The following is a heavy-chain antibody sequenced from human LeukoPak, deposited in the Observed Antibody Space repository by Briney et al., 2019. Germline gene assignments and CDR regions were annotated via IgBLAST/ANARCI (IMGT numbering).Heavy chain of an antibody. CDR3: AKAQTGTTEYYYYMDV. CDR2: IWYDGSNK. Sequence: PGRSLRLSCAASGFTFSSYGMHWVRQAPGKGLECVAVIWYDGSNKYYADSVKGRFTISRDNSKNTLYLQMNSLRAEDTAVYYCAKAQTGTTEYYYYMDVWGKGTTVTVSS. D-gene: IGHD1-7*01. J-gene: IGHJ6*03. CDR1: GFTFSSYG. V-gene: IGHV3-33*06.